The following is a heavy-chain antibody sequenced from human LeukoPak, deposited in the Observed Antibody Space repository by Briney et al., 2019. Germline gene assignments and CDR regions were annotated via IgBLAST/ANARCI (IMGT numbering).Heavy chain of an antibody. J-gene: IGHJ4*02. Sequence: ASVKASCKASGYTFTSYDINWVRQATAQGLEWMGWMNPNSGNIGYAQKFQGRVTMTRNTSISTAYMELSSLRSEDTAVYYCARQSTSCLDYWGQGPVVLVSS. V-gene: IGHV1-8*01. CDR3: ARQSTSCLDY. CDR1: GYTFTSYD. D-gene: IGHD2-2*01. CDR2: MNPNSGNI.